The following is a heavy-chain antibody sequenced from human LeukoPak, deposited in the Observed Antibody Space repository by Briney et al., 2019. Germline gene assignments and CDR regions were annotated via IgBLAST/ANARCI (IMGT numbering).Heavy chain of an antibody. Sequence: GGSLRLSCAASGFTFSSYSMNWVRQAPGKGLEWGSFISSSSSYIFYADSVEGRFTISRYNAKNSLYLQMTSLRAEDTAVYYCARDLMDIVVVPAASIDYWGQGTLVTVSS. D-gene: IGHD2-2*03. CDR3: ARDLMDIVVVPAASIDY. J-gene: IGHJ4*02. CDR1: GFTFSSYS. CDR2: ISSSSSYI. V-gene: IGHV3-21*01.